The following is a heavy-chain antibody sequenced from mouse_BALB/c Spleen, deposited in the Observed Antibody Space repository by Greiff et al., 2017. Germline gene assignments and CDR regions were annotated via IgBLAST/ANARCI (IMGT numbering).Heavy chain of an antibody. CDR2: INPSTGYT. J-gene: IGHJ3*01. CDR3: GRGITTAKRFAY. V-gene: IGHV1-7*01. Sequence: VKLQESGAELAKPGASVKMSCKASGYTFTSYWMHWVKQRPGQGLEWIGNINPSTGYTEYNQKFKDKATLTADKSSSTAYMKLSSLTSEDSAVYYCGRGITTAKRFAYWGQGTLVTVSA. D-gene: IGHD1-2*01. CDR1: GYTFTSYW.